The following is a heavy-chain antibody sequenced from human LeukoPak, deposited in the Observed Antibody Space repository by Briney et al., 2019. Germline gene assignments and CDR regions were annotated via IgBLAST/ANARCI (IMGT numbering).Heavy chain of an antibody. V-gene: IGHV3-21*01. Sequence: PGGSLRLSCAVSGITFSNYAMNWVRQAPGKGLEWVSSISSSSSYIYYADSVKGRFTISRDNAKNSLYLQMNSLRAEDTAVYYCARDKVTAADAFDIWGQGTMVTVSS. J-gene: IGHJ3*02. D-gene: IGHD2-21*02. CDR1: GITFSNYA. CDR2: ISSSSSYI. CDR3: ARDKVTAADAFDI.